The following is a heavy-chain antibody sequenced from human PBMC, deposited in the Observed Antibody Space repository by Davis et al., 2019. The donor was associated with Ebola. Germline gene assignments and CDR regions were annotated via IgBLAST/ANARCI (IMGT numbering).Heavy chain of an antibody. CDR3: ARVLGGDIVVEGWFDP. V-gene: IGHV4-4*02. D-gene: IGHD2-15*01. Sequence: SETLSLTCAVSGGSISSSNWWSWVRQPPGKGLEWIGEIYHSGSTNYDPSLKSRVTISVDTSKNPFSLKLSSVTAADTAVYYCARVLGGDIVVEGWFDPWGQGTLVTVSS. J-gene: IGHJ5*02. CDR1: GGSISSSNW. CDR2: IYHSGST.